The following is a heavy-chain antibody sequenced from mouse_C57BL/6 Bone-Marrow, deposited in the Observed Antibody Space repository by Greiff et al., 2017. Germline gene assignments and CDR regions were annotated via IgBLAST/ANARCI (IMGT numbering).Heavy chain of an antibody. CDR1: GYTFTNYW. D-gene: IGHD2-2*01. J-gene: IGHJ2*01. CDR2: IYPGGGYT. CDR3: ARSWLREGYFDY. V-gene: IGHV1-63*01. Sequence: QVHVKQSGAELVRPGTSVKMSCKASGYTFTNYWIGWAKQRPGHGLEWIGDIYPGGGYTNYNEKVKGKATLTADKSSSTAYMQFSSLTSEDSAIYYCARSWLREGYFDYWGQGTTLTVSS.